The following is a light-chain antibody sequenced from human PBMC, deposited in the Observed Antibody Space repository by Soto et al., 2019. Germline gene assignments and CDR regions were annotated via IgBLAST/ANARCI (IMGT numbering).Light chain of an antibody. CDR1: SSDVGGYNY. CDR2: DVS. J-gene: IGLJ1*01. V-gene: IGLV2-14*01. Sequence: QSVLTQPASVSGSPGQSITISCTGTSSDVGGYNYVSWYQQHPGKAPKLMIYDVSNRPSGVSIRFSGSKSGNTASLTISWLQAEDEADYYCSSYTSSSTRVFGTGTKVTVL. CDR3: SSYTSSSTRV.